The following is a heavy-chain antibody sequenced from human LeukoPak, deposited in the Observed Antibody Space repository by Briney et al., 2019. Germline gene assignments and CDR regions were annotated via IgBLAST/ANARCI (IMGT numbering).Heavy chain of an antibody. Sequence: ASVKVSCKASGYTFTGYYMHWVRQAPGQGLEWMGWINPNSGGTNYAQKFQGRVTMTRGTSISTAYMELSRLRSDDTAVYYCAILGYSSGRGFNYWGQGTLVTVSS. CDR3: AILGYSSGRGFNY. CDR2: INPNSGGT. V-gene: IGHV1-2*02. J-gene: IGHJ4*02. CDR1: GYTFTGYY. D-gene: IGHD6-19*01.